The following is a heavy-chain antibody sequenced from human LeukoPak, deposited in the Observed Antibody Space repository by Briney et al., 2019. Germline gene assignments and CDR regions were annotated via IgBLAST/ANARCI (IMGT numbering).Heavy chain of an antibody. CDR3: ARAVYYYDSSGYPQGGMDV. V-gene: IGHV1-46*01. J-gene: IGHJ6*02. D-gene: IGHD3-22*01. CDR1: VYTFTSYY. Sequence: ASVKVSCKASVYTFTSYYMHWVRQAPGQGLEWMGIINPSGGSTSYAQKFQGRVTMTRDTSTSTVYMELSSLRSEDTAVYYCARAVYYYDSSGYPQGGMDVWGQGTTVTVSS. CDR2: INPSGGST.